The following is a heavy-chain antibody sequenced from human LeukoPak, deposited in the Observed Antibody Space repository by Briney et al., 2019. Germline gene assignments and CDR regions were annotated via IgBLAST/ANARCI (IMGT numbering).Heavy chain of an antibody. Sequence: SETLSLTCTVSGGSISSVYWSWIRQPPGKGLEWIGYIYYSGSTNYNPSLKSRVTISVDTSKNQFSLKLSSVTAADTAVYYCARSRRGPPLAYYYDSSGYWPYWGQGTLVTVSS. V-gene: IGHV4-59*12. J-gene: IGHJ4*02. D-gene: IGHD3-22*01. CDR3: ARSRRGPPLAYYYDSSGYWPY. CDR2: IYYSGST. CDR1: GGSISSVY.